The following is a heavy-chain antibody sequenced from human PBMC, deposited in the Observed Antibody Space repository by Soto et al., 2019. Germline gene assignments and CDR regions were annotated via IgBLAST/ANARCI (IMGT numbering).Heavy chain of an antibody. D-gene: IGHD6-13*01. CDR3: ATEGGVGYGSSWGAF. V-gene: IGHV3-33*01. J-gene: IGHJ4*02. CDR1: GVSFSTYG. Sequence: QVQLVESGGGVVQPGRSLRLSCVASGVSFSTYGMHWVHQAPGKGLEWVASIWHDGIYKFHADAVKGRFAISRDNSMNSLYLQMNSLTVEDTAMYYCATEGGVGYGSSWGAFWGQGTLVTVSS. CDR2: IWHDGIYK.